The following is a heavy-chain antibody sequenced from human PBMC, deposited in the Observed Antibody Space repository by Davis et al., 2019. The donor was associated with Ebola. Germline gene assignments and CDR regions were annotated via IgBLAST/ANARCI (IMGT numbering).Heavy chain of an antibody. V-gene: IGHV2-70*01. CDR1: GFSLSTSGMC. CDR3: ARGAPYSGSYRNFDY. CDR2: IDWDDDK. Sequence: SGPTLVIPTQTLTLTCTFSGFSLSTSGMCVSWIRQPPGKALEWLALIDWDDDKYYSTSLKTRLTISKDTSKNQVVLTMTNMDPVDTATYYCARGAPYSGSYRNFDYWGQGTLVTVSS. D-gene: IGHD1-26*01. J-gene: IGHJ4*02.